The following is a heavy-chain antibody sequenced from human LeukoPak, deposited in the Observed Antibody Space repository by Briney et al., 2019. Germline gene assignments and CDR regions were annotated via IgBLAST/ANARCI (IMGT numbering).Heavy chain of an antibody. D-gene: IGHD5-18*01. V-gene: IGHV4-59*12. J-gene: IGHJ4*02. CDR1: GDSISSYY. CDR2: IYHSGSA. CDR3: ARDVGTALVTGDY. Sequence: SETLSLTCTVSGDSISSYYWSWIRQPPGKGLEWIGYIYHSGSANYNPSLKSRVTISVDKSKNQLSLKLISVTAADTAVYYCARDVGTALVTGDYWGQGTLVTVSS.